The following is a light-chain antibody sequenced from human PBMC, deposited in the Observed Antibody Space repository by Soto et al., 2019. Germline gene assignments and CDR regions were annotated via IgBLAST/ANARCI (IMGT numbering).Light chain of an antibody. CDR1: NIGRKG. J-gene: IGLJ1*01. CDR2: DGG. CDR3: QVSDTTSDHFYV. Sequence: SYELTQPPSVTVAPGQTARIACGGKNIGRKGVHWYQQKAGQAPVLVVDDGGDRPSGIPEGFSGSKSGNTATLTISRVEDGDEAEYSCQVSDTTSDHFYVFRTGTKVTVL. V-gene: IGLV3-21*02.